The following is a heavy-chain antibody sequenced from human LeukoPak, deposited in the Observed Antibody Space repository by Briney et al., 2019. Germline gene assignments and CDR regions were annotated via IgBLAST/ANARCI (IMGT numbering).Heavy chain of an antibody. Sequence: GGSLRLSCAASGFTFSSYAMSWVRQAPGKGLEWVSAISGSGGSTYYADSVKGRFTISRDNSKNTLYLQMNSLRAEDTAVYYCAKLGGYSYGSFECDYWGQGTLVTVSS. CDR3: AKLGGYSYGSFECDY. J-gene: IGHJ4*02. CDR2: ISGSGGST. CDR1: GFTFSSYA. D-gene: IGHD5-18*01. V-gene: IGHV3-23*01.